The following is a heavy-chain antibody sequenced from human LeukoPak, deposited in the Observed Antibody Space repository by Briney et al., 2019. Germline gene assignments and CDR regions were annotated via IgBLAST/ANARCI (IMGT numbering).Heavy chain of an antibody. J-gene: IGHJ6*03. CDR1: GGSISSYY. Sequence: SETLSLTCTVSGGSISSYYWSWIRQPPGKGLEWIGYIYYSGSTNYNPSLKSRVTISVDTSKNQFSLKLSSVTAADTAVYYCARVDLGYCSSTSCSHYYYYMDVWGKGTTVTVSS. CDR2: IYYSGST. D-gene: IGHD2-2*01. CDR3: ARVDLGYCSSTSCSHYYYYMDV. V-gene: IGHV4-59*08.